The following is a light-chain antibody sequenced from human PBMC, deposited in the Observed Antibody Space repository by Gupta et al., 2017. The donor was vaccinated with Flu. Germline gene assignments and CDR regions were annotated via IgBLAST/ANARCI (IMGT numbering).Light chain of an antibody. CDR2: GAS. J-gene: IGKJ1*01. Sequence: GERAIFSCRATQSITTNYLAWYQQKPGQAPRLLVYGASSRAPGIPDRFSGSGSGTDFTLTISRLEAEDSGVYYCQLYDNSERWTFGQGTKVEV. V-gene: IGKV3-20*01. CDR3: QLYDNSERWT. CDR1: QSITTNY.